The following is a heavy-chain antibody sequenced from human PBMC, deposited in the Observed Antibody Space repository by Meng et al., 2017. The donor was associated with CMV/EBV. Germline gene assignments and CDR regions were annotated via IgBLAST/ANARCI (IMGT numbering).Heavy chain of an antibody. V-gene: IGHV4-59*01. Sequence: SETLSLTCTVSGGSISSYYWSWIRQPPGKGLEWIGYIYYSGSTNYNPSLKSRVTISVDTSKNQFSLKLSSVTAADTAVYYCARLGGVTIFGVVIPNCFDPWGQGTLVTVSS. CDR2: IYYSGST. D-gene: IGHD3-3*01. CDR3: ARLGGVTIFGVVIPNCFDP. CDR1: GGSISSYY. J-gene: IGHJ5*02.